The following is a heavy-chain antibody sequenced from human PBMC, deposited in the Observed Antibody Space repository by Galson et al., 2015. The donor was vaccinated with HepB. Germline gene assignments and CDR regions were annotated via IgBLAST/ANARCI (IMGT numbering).Heavy chain of an antibody. V-gene: IGHV3-48*02. CDR2: ISSSSSTI. Sequence: SLRLSCAASGFTFSSYSMNWVRQAPGKGLEWVSYISSSSSTIYYADSVKGRFTISRDNAKNSLYLQMNSLRDEDTAVYYCARDGSTDYGEVYYYYGMDVWGQGTTVTVSS. J-gene: IGHJ6*02. D-gene: IGHD4-17*01. CDR3: ARDGSTDYGEVYYYYGMDV. CDR1: GFTFSSYS.